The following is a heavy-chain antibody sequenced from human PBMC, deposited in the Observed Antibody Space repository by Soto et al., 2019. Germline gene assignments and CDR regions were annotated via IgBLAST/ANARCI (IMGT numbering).Heavy chain of an antibody. D-gene: IGHD2-15*01. J-gene: IGHJ3*02. CDR2: IGTAGDT. CDR1: GFTFSSYD. V-gene: IGHV3-13*01. Sequence: GGSLRLSCAASGFTFSSYDMHWVRQATGKGLEWVSAIGTAGDTYYPGSVKGRFTISRENAKNSLYLQMNSLRAGDTAVYYCARGRAIGYCSGGSCYGPADAFDIWGQGTMVTVSS. CDR3: ARGRAIGYCSGGSCYGPADAFDI.